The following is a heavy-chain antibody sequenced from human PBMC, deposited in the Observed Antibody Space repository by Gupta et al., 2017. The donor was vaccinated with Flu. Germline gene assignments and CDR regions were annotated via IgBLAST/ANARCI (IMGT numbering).Heavy chain of an antibody. Sequence: QVQLVQSGAEVKKPGSSMKVSCRSSGYNFACYYLPCVLQAPGQGLEWMGWINPKSGGTSYAQKFQGRVSMTRDTSINTAYMELTSLRSDDTAVYYCGRVEGNSIFGMVASPYYYNGMDVWGQGTTVIVSS. CDR1: GYNFACYY. CDR3: GRVEGNSIFGMVASPYYYNGMDV. V-gene: IGHV1-2*02. CDR2: INPKSGGT. J-gene: IGHJ6*02. D-gene: IGHD3-3*01.